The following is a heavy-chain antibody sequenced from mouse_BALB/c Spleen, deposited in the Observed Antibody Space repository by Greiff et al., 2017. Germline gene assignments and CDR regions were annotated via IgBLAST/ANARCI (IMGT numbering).Heavy chain of an antibody. D-gene: IGHD2-4*01. V-gene: IGHV14-3*02. CDR1: GFNIKDTY. CDR3: ARTMITYAMDY. CDR2: IDPANGNT. J-gene: IGHJ4*01. Sequence: DVQLQESGAELVKPGASVKLSCTASGFNIKDTYMHWVKQRPEQGLEWIGRIDPANGNTKYDPKFQGKATITADTSSNTAYLQLSSLTSEDTAVYYCARTMITYAMDYWGQGTSVTVSS.